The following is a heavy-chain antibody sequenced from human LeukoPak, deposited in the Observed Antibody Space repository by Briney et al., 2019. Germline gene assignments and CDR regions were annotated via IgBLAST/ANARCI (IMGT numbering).Heavy chain of an antibody. V-gene: IGHV4-30-2*01. CDR1: GGSISSGGYS. CDR2: IYHSGST. J-gene: IGHJ5*02. CDR3: ARDLVNGDYNWFDP. D-gene: IGHD2-21*01. Sequence: SETLSLTCAVSGGSISSGGYSWSWIRQPPGKGLEWIGYIYHSGSTNYNPSLKSRVTMSVDTSKNQFSLKLSSVTAADTAVYYCARDLVNGDYNWFDPWGQGTLVTVSS.